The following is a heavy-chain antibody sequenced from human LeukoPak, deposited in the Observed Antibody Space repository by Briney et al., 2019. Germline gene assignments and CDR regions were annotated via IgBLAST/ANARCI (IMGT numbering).Heavy chain of an antibody. CDR3: ARVGDTSGYFQHFDY. CDR1: GYSISTDYY. V-gene: IGHV4-38-2*02. J-gene: IGHJ4*01. Sequence: PSETLSLTCSVSGYSISTDYYWGWIRQAPGKGLEWIGTINHRGSTNYNPSLKSRVTISPDTSKNQFSLKLSSVTAADTAVYYCARVGDTSGYFQHFDYWGQGILVTVSS. CDR2: INHRGST. D-gene: IGHD3-22*01.